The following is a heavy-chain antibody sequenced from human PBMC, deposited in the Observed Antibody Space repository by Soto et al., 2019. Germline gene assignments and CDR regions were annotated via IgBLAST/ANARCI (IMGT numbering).Heavy chain of an antibody. Sequence: SETLSLTCTVSGGFISGSSYYWGWIRQPPGKELEWIGSIFYSGRTYYNASLKSRVAISVDTSKNQFSLKVSSVTAADTAVYYCARSSGYDKVDFDPWGQGTLVTVS. CDR1: GGFISGSSYY. J-gene: IGHJ5*02. D-gene: IGHD3-22*01. CDR3: ARSSGYDKVDFDP. CDR2: IFYSGRT. V-gene: IGHV4-39*01.